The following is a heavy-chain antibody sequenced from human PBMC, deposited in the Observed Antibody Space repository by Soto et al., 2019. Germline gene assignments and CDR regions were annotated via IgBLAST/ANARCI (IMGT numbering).Heavy chain of an antibody. Sequence: QVQLVESGGAVVQPGTSLRLSCAASGFTFNTYGMYWVRQAPGKGLERVAAISYDGSNKYHADSLKGRFTISRDNSKNTLYLQTNSLRVEDTAVYYCAKDIVRYTYGACDYWGQGALGTVAS. D-gene: IGHD5-18*01. CDR1: GFTFNTYG. CDR3: AKDIVRYTYGACDY. J-gene: IGHJ4*02. CDR2: ISYDGSNK. V-gene: IGHV3-30*18.